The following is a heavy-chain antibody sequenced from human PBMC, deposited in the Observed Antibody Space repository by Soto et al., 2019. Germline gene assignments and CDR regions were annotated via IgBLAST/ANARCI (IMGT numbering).Heavy chain of an antibody. Sequence: GGSLRLSCAASGFTFSSYGMHWVRQAPGKGLEWVAVISYDGSNKYYADSVKGRFTISRDNSKNTLYLQMNSLRAEDTAVYYCAKDPRYGDYYYYYGMDVWGQGTTVTVSS. CDR1: GFTFSSYG. CDR2: ISYDGSNK. CDR3: AKDPRYGDYYYYYGMDV. V-gene: IGHV3-30*18. D-gene: IGHD4-17*01. J-gene: IGHJ6*02.